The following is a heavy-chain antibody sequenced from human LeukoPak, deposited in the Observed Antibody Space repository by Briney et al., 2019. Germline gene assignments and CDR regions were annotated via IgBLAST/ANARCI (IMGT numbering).Heavy chain of an antibody. CDR1: GGSISSSSYY. CDR3: ARDLYDYGDYPSFFDY. D-gene: IGHD4-17*01. J-gene: IGHJ4*02. CDR2: IYYSGST. Sequence: SETLSLTCTVSGGSISSSSYYWGWIRQPPGKGLEWIGSIYYSGSTYYNPSLKSRVTISVDTSKNQFSLKLSSVTAADTAVYYCARDLYDYGDYPSFFDYWGQGTLVTVSS. V-gene: IGHV4-39*07.